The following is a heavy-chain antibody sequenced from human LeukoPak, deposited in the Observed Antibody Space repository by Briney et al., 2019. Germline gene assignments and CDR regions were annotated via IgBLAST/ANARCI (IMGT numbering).Heavy chain of an antibody. CDR2: IYPGDSDT. D-gene: IGHD6-13*01. J-gene: IGHJ5*02. CDR1: GYSFTSYW. V-gene: IGHV5-51*01. CDR3: ARRAVAAAGPEDWFDP. Sequence: GESLQISCQGSGYSFTSYWIGWVRPMPGKGLEWMGIIYPGDSDTRYSPSFQGQVTISADKSISTAYLQWSSLKASDTAMYYCARRAVAAAGPEDWFDPWGQGTLVTVSS.